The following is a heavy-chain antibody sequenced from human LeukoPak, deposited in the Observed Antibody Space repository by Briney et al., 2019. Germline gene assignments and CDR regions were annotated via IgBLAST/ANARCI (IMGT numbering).Heavy chain of an antibody. D-gene: IGHD3-9*01. J-gene: IGHJ4*02. CDR2: ISYDGSKQ. Sequence: GGSLRLSCAASGFTFSSHDMHWVRQAPGKGLEWVAAISYDGSKQLYADSVKGRFTISRDNSKNTLNLQMNSLRDEDTAVCYCAKDGARYLLTYYFEYWGQGTLVTVSS. CDR1: GFTFSSHD. CDR3: AKDGARYLLTYYFEY. V-gene: IGHV3-30*18.